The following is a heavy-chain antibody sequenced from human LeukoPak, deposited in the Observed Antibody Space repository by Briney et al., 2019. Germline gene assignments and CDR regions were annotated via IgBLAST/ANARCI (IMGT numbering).Heavy chain of an antibody. D-gene: IGHD6-13*01. CDR1: GASISNDNC. Sequence: SETLSPTCAVSGASISNDNCWSWVRQPPGKGREWIWKIYHSGTTKYNPSLKSRLTISVDKSKNQFSLMLNSVTAADTALYYCARVDWVSAAAYFDYWGLGTLVTVSS. J-gene: IGHJ4*02. CDR2: IYHSGTT. CDR3: ARVDWVSAAAYFDY. V-gene: IGHV4-4*02.